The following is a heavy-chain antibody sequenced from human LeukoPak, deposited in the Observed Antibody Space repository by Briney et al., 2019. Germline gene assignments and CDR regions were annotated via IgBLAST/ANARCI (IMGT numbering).Heavy chain of an antibody. J-gene: IGHJ6*03. D-gene: IGHD6-13*01. CDR1: GYTLTELS. CDR2: FDPEDGET. Sequence: ASVKVSCKVSGYTLTELSMHWVRQAPGKGLEWMGSFDPEDGETIYAQKFQGRVTITADESTSTAYMELSSLRSEDTAVYYCARVSLGDSSSWYEYYYYYMDVWGKGTTVTVSS. CDR3: ARVSLGDSSSWYEYYYYYMDV. V-gene: IGHV1-24*01.